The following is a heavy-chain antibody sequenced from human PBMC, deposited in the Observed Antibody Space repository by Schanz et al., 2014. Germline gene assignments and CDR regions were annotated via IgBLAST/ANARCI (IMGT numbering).Heavy chain of an antibody. D-gene: IGHD3-16*01. J-gene: IGHJ5*02. CDR1: GGSVSSGESY. Sequence: QLQLQESGPGLVKPSETLSLTCTVSGGSVSSGESYWGWIRQSPEEGLQYIGSVYFSGTTAYSPSLKGRVTISVETSKNQFSLMLTSVTAADTAVYFCARHGGYYDVLNSFDIWGQGTLVTVSS. V-gene: IGHV4-39*01. CDR3: ARHGGYYDVLNSFDI. CDR2: VYFSGTT.